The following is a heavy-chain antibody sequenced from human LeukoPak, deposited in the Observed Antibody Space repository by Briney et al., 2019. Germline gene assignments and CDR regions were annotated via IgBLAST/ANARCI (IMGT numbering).Heavy chain of an antibody. Sequence: PSETLSLTCSVSGGSISGYYWSWIRQPPGKGLEWIGYFYYTGYTNYNPPLKSRVAISVDTSKNQFSLYLTSVTAADTAVYYCARESYGIDSWGQGTLVSVSS. J-gene: IGHJ4*02. CDR3: ARESYGIDS. V-gene: IGHV4-59*01. CDR2: FYYTGYT. D-gene: IGHD5-18*01. CDR1: GGSISGYY.